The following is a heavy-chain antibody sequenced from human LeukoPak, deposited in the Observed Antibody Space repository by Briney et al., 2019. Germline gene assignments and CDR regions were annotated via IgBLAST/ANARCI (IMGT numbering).Heavy chain of an antibody. V-gene: IGHV3-23*01. D-gene: IGHD3-10*01. CDR3: AKDLTDYYGSGSYSLFDY. J-gene: IGHJ4*02. CDR1: GFTFSSYA. Sequence: TGGPLRLSCAASGFTFSSYAMSWVRQAPGKGLEWVSAISGSGGGTYYADSVKGRFTISRDNSKNTLYLQMNSLRAEDTAVYYCAKDLTDYYGSGSYSLFDYWGQGTLVTVSS. CDR2: ISGSGGGT.